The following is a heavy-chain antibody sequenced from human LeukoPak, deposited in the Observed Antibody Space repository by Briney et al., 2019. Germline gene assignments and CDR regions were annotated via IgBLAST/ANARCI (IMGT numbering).Heavy chain of an antibody. CDR1: GGSISSSSYY. J-gene: IGHJ4*02. CDR2: VNYSGDT. D-gene: IGHD1-20*01. V-gene: IGHV4-39*07. CDR3: VRLQAVTGNFDY. Sequence: SETLSLTCTVSGGSISSSSYYWGWIRQPPGKGLEWIETVNYSGDTYYNPSLKSRVTISVDSSKNQFSLKLSSVTAADTAVYYCVRLQAVTGNFDYWGQGALVTVSS.